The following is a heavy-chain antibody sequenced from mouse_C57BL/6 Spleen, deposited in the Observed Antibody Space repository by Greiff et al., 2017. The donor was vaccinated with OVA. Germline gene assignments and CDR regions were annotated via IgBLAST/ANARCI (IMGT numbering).Heavy chain of an antibody. D-gene: IGHD6-1*01. V-gene: IGHV3-6*01. CDR1: GYSITSGYY. CDR2: ISYDGSN. CDR3: ARAGNAMDY. J-gene: IGHJ4*01. Sequence: EVQLQQSGPGLVKPSQSLSLTCSVTGYSITSGYYWNWIRQFPGNKLEWMGYISYDGSNNYNPSLKNRISITRDTSKNQFFLKLNSVTTEDTATYYCARAGNAMDYWGQGTSVTVSS.